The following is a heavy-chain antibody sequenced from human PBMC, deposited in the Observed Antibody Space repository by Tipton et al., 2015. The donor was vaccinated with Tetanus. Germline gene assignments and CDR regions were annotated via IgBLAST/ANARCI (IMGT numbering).Heavy chain of an antibody. D-gene: IGHD3-16*02. V-gene: IGHV3-21*01. Sequence: SLRLSCEASGFTFSMYTMTWVRQAPGKGLEWVASIITTSASMYYGDSVKGRFTISRHNGKNSLYLQMDSLRVEDSALYYCVIDGYSDSPRHYYRYGMGVWGQGTTVTVSS. CDR2: IITTSASM. CDR1: GFTFSMYT. J-gene: IGHJ6*02. CDR3: VIDGYSDSPRHYYRYGMGV.